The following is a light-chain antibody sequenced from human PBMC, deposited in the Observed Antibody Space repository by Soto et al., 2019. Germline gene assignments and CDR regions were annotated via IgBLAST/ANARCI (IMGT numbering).Light chain of an antibody. V-gene: IGKV1-39*01. CDR3: QQSSSTPLT. J-gene: IGKJ4*01. CDR2: TAS. Sequence: DIQMTQSPSSLSASVGDRVTITRRASQSISNYLNWYQQKPGKAPNLLVYTASSLQAGVPSRFSGSGSETAFTLTISSLQPEDFATYYCQQSSSTPLTFGGGTKVEIK. CDR1: QSISNY.